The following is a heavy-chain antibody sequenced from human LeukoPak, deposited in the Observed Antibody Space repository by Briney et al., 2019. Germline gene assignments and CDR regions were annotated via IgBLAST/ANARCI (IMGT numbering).Heavy chain of an antibody. CDR1: GGSISSYY. CDR2: IYYSGST. J-gene: IGHJ3*02. CDR3: ARYPTRRIDAFDI. Sequence: PSETLSLTCTVSGGSISSYYWSWIRQHPGKGLEWIGYIYYSGSTYYNPSLKSRVTISVDTSKNQFSLKLSSVTAADTAVYYCARYPTRRIDAFDIWGQGTMVTVSS. D-gene: IGHD1-1*01. V-gene: IGHV4-59*06.